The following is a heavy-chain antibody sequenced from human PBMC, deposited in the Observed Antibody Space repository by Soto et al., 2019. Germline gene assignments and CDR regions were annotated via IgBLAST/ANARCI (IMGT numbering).Heavy chain of an antibody. D-gene: IGHD3-10*01. CDR1: GYSFTRYG. Sequence: GASVKVSCKASGYSFTRYGISWVRQAPGQGLEWMGWISGYNGKTKYAQKLQGRVSMTTDTSTSTAYMELRSLGSDGTAVYYCAREGDPPYNYYGRDFWGKGPTVTVS. J-gene: IGHJ6*04. CDR3: AREGDPPYNYYGRDF. CDR2: ISGYNGKT. V-gene: IGHV1-18*01.